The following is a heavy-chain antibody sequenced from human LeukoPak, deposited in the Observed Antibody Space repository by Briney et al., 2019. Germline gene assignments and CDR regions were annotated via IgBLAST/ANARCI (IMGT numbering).Heavy chain of an antibody. J-gene: IGHJ6*03. CDR2: IYTSGST. D-gene: IGHD2-15*01. CDR1: GGSISSYY. Sequence: PSETLSLTCTVSGGSISSYYWSWIRQPAGKGLEWMGRIYTSGSTNYNPSLKSRVTISVDKSKNQFSLKLSSVTAADTAVYYCARGASGGSYPGYMDVWGKGTTVTASS. V-gene: IGHV4-4*07. CDR3: ARGASGGSYPGYMDV.